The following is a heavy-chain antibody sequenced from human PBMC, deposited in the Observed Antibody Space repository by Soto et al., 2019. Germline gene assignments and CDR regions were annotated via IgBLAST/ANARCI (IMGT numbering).Heavy chain of an antibody. CDR2: IIPIFGTA. CDR1: GGTFSSYA. J-gene: IGHJ6*02. V-gene: IGHV1-69*06. Sequence: QVQLVQSGAEVKKPGSSVKVSCKASGGTFSSYAISWVRQAPGQVLEWMGGIIPIFGTANDAQKFQCRVTITADKFTKTGYMELSSLRSEETAVYYCGRYIVYSSSWAGGYGMDVWGQGTTVTVYS. CDR3: GRYIVYSSSWAGGYGMDV. D-gene: IGHD6-13*01.